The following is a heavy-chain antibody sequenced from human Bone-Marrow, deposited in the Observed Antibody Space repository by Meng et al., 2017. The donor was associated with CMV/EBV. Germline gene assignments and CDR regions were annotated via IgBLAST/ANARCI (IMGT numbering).Heavy chain of an antibody. CDR1: GFTFSDHY. J-gene: IGHJ4*02. D-gene: IGHD2-21*01. V-gene: IGHV3-72*01. CDR3: ARSTSYCGGDCYSLFDY. Sequence: GESLKISCAASGFTFSDHYMDWVRQAPGKGLEWVGRTRNKANSYTTEYAASVKGRFTISRDDSKNSLYLQMNSLKTEDTAVYYCARSTSYCGGDCYSLFDYWGQGTLVTSYS. CDR2: TRNKANSYTT.